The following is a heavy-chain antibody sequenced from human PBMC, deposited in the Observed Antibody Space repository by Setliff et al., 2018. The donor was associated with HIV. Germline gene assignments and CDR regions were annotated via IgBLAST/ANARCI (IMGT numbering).Heavy chain of an antibody. V-gene: IGHV1-8*02. CDR3: AKDGGEVY. CDR1: GYTFTSYG. D-gene: IGHD2-21*01. CDR2: MNPHSGKV. Sequence: ASVKVSCKASGYTFTSYGISWVRQAPGQGLEWMGWMNPHSGKVGHAQKFQGRVTMTRNTAISTAYMELRRLKSEDTAVYYCAKDGGEVYWGQGTLVTVSS. J-gene: IGHJ4*02.